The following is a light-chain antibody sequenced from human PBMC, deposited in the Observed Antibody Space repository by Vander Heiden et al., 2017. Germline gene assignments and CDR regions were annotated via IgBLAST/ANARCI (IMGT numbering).Light chain of an antibody. J-gene: IGLJ3*02. CDR2: EVS. V-gene: IGLV2-23*02. CDR3: CSYAGSSTFV. Sequence: FALTHPAPGPGSLGQSITIPCTGTSSDVGSYNLVSWYQQHPGKAPKLMIYEVSKRPSGVSNRFSGSKSGNTASLTSSGLQAEDEADYYCCSYAGSSTFVFGGGTKLTVL. CDR1: SSDVGSYNL.